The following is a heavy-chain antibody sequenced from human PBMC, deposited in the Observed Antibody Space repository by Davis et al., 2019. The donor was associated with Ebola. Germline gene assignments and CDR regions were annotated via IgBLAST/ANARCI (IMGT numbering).Heavy chain of an antibody. J-gene: IGHJ6*02. Sequence: GSLRLSCAVYGGSFSGYYWSWIRQPPGKGLEWIGEINHSGRTNYNPSLKRRVTISVDTSKNQFSLKLSSVTAADTAVYYCARSRGSSSWYSHYYYGMDVWGQGTTVTVSS. CDR3: ARSRGSSSWYSHYYYGMDV. CDR2: INHSGRT. CDR1: GGSFSGYY. D-gene: IGHD6-13*01. V-gene: IGHV4-34*01.